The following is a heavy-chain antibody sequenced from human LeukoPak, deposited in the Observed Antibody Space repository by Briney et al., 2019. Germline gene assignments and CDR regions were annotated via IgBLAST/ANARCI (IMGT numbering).Heavy chain of an antibody. CDR3: VTYYYGSSAPKRNY. J-gene: IGHJ4*02. Sequence: SETLSLTCAVYGGSLSGYYWSWIRQPPGKGLEWIGEINHSGSTNYNPSLKSRVTISVDTSKNQFSLKLSSVTAADTAVYYCVTYYYGSSAPKRNYWGQGILVTVSS. D-gene: IGHD3-22*01. CDR2: INHSGST. CDR1: GGSLSGYY. V-gene: IGHV4-34*01.